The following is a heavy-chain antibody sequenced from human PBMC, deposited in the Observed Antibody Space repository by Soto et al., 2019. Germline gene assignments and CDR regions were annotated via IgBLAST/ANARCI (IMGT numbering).Heavy chain of an antibody. CDR3: ARQGATGYFGDNWFDP. CDR2: IYYSGST. Sequence: SETLSLTCTVSGGSISIRNYYWGWIRQPPEKGLERIGSIYYSGSTYYNPSLKSRVTISVDTSKNQFSLRLSSVTAADSAVFYCARQGATGYFGDNWFDPWGQGTLVTVSS. J-gene: IGHJ5*02. CDR1: GGSISIRNYY. D-gene: IGHD3-9*01. V-gene: IGHV4-39*01.